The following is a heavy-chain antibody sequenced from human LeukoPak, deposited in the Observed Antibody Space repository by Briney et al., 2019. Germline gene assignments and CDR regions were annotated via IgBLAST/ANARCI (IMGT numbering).Heavy chain of an antibody. Sequence: PGGSLRLCCAASGFTFSSYAMHWGRQAPGKGLEWVAVISYDGSNKYYADSVKGRFTISRDNSKNTLYLQMNSLRAEDTAVYYCARERVVEVVVVPAEFWFDPWGQGTLVTVSS. V-gene: IGHV3-30-3*01. J-gene: IGHJ5*02. CDR2: ISYDGSNK. CDR1: GFTFSSYA. D-gene: IGHD2-2*01. CDR3: ARERVVEVVVVPAEFWFDP.